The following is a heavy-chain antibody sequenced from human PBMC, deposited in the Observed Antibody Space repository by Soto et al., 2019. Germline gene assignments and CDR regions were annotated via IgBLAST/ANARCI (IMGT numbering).Heavy chain of an antibody. V-gene: IGHV3-48*01. CDR3: ARALTYYDILTGYQMGPGNAFDI. CDR2: ISSSSSTI. J-gene: IGHJ3*02. D-gene: IGHD3-9*01. CDR1: GFTFSTYS. Sequence: GGSLRLSCAASGFTFSTYSMNWVRQAPGKGLEWVSYISSSSSTIFYTDSVKGRFTVSRDNAKNSLYLQMNSLRAEDTAVYYCARALTYYDILTGYQMGPGNAFDIWGQGTMVTVSS.